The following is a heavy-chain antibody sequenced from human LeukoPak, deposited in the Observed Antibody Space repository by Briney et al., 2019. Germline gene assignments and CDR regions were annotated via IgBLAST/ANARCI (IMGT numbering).Heavy chain of an antibody. D-gene: IGHD4-17*01. CDR2: IKQDGNEK. J-gene: IGHJ5*02. CDR1: GFTFTTYW. CDR3: AKDNPYGDYVSNWLDP. Sequence: GGSLRLSCAASGFTFTTYWMSWVRQAPGKGLEWVANIKQDGNEKYYVDSVKGRFTISRDNAKNSLYLQMNSLRAEDTAVYYCAKDNPYGDYVSNWLDPWGQGTLVTVSS. V-gene: IGHV3-7*01.